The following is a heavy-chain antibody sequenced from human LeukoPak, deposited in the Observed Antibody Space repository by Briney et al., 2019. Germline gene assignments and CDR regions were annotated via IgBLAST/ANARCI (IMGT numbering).Heavy chain of an antibody. V-gene: IGHV3-48*03. CDR1: GFTFSSYE. D-gene: IGHD5-24*01. J-gene: IGHJ5*02. CDR2: ISSSGSTI. Sequence: GGSLRLSCAASGFTFSSYEMNWVRQAPGKGLEWVSYISSSGSTIYYADSVKGRFTISRDNAKNSLYLQMNSLGAEDTAVYYCARDIGRWLQFDWFDPWGQGTLVTVSS. CDR3: ARDIGRWLQFDWFDP.